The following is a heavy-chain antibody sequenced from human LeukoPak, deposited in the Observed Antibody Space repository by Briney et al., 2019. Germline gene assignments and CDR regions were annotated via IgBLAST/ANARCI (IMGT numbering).Heavy chain of an antibody. CDR2: IYTSGST. V-gene: IGHV4-4*07. Sequence: PSETLSLTCTASGGSISSYYWSWIRQPAGKGLEWIGRIYTSGSTNYNPSLKSRVTMSVDTSKNQFSLKLSSVTAADTAVYYCARDIDFWSGKGFDYWGQGTLVTVSS. J-gene: IGHJ4*02. CDR1: GGSISSYY. CDR3: ARDIDFWSGKGFDY. D-gene: IGHD3-3*01.